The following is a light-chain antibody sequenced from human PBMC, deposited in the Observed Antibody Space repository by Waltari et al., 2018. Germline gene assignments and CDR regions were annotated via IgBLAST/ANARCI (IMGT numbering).Light chain of an antibody. J-gene: IGLJ6*01. Sequence: LTQPPSASGTPGQRVTISCSGTTSNIGGTSVHWYQQLPGTAPKLLMYSSHQRPSGVPDRFSGSKSGTSASLAISDLQSDDEGDYYCATWDDSLSVYVFGSGTTVTVL. CDR2: SSH. CDR1: TSNIGGTS. CDR3: ATWDDSLSVYV. V-gene: IGLV1-44*01.